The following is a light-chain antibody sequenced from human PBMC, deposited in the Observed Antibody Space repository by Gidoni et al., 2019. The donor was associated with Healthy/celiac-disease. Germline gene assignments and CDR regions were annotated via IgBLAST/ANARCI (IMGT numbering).Light chain of an antibody. CDR2: AAS. V-gene: IGKV1-39*01. CDR1: QSISSY. CDR3: QQSYSTPWT. Sequence: DIQMTQSPSSLSASVGDRVTITCRASQSISSYLNWYQQKPGKAPKLLIYAASSLQSGVPSRFSGSGSVTDFTLTISSLQPEYFATYYCQQSYSTPWTFGQVTKVEIK. J-gene: IGKJ1*01.